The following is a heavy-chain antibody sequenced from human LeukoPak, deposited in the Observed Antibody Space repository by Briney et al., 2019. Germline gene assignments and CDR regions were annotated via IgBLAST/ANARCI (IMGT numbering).Heavy chain of an antibody. J-gene: IGHJ4*02. CDR2: INHSGST. Sequence: SETLSLTCAVYGESLSVHYWRWIRQPPGKGLEWIGEINHSGSTNYNPSLKSRVTISVDTSKNQFSLKLSSVTAADTAVYYCAGGGPIVATDYWGQGTLVTVSS. CDR3: AGGGPIVATDY. CDR1: GESLSVHY. V-gene: IGHV4-34*01. D-gene: IGHD5-12*01.